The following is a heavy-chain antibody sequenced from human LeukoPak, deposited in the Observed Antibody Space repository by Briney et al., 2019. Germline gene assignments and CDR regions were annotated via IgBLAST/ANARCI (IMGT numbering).Heavy chain of an antibody. D-gene: IGHD3-10*01. CDR1: GDSISSSNFY. CDR3: ARHPPYGSRSWGAYYFDH. CDR2: IYYGGST. Sequence: PSETLSLTCTVSGDSISSSNFYLGWIRQPPGKGLQWIGNIYYGGSTFYSPSLKSRVTISVDASKNQFSLNLSSVTAADTAVYYCARHPPYGSRSWGAYYFDHWGQGNLVTVSS. J-gene: IGHJ4*02. V-gene: IGHV4-39*01.